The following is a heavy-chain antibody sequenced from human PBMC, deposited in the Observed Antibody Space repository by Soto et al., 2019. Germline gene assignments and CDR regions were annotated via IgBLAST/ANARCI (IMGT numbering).Heavy chain of an antibody. V-gene: IGHV4-30-4*01. CDR1: GGSISSGDYY. CDR3: ATGGDYYGMDV. D-gene: IGHD3-10*01. CDR2: IYYSGST. Sequence: QVQLQESGPGLVKPSQTLSLTCTVSGGSISSGDYYWSWIRQPPVKGLEWIGYIYYSGSTYYNPSLKSRVTQSVDQSKNQFSLKLSSVTAADTAVYYCATGGDYYGMDVWGPGTTVTLSS. J-gene: IGHJ6*02.